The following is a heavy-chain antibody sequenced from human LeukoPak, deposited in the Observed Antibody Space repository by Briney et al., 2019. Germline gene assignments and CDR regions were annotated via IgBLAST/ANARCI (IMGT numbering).Heavy chain of an antibody. J-gene: IGHJ3*02. D-gene: IGHD1-1*01. Sequence: SETLSLTCTVSGGSISSYYWSWIRQPPGKGLEWIGYIYYSGSTNYNPSLKSRVTISVDTSKNQFSLKLSSVTAADTAVYYCARELDDAFDIWGQGTMVTISS. CDR2: IYYSGST. V-gene: IGHV4-59*01. CDR3: ARELDDAFDI. CDR1: GGSISSYY.